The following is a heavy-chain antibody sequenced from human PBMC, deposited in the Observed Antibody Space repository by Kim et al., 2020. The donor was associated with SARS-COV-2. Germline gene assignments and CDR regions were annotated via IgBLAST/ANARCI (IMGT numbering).Heavy chain of an antibody. CDR2: ISSSSSYI. CDR3: ARAGRKPAAIAPHWYFDL. J-gene: IGHJ2*01. Sequence: GGSLRLSCAVSGFTFSSYSMNWVRQAPGKGLEWVSSISSSSSYIYYADSVKGRFTISRDNAKKSLYLQMNSLRAEDTAVYYWARAGRKPAAIAPHWYFDLWGRGTLVTVSS. CDR1: GFTFSSYS. V-gene: IGHV3-21*01. D-gene: IGHD2-2*01.